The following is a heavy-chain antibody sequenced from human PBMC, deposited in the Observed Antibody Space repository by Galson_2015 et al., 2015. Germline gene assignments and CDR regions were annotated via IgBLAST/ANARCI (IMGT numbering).Heavy chain of an antibody. CDR2: TYHVSKRYN. V-gene: IGHV6-1*01. CDR3: ARDRAPGVSRVYFDY. CDR1: GDSVSSYSAA. J-gene: IGHJ4*02. D-gene: IGHD3-10*01. Sequence: CAISGDSVSSYSAAWNWIRQSPSRGREWLGRTYHVSKRYNDYTVSVKSRITINSDTSKNQFSLRLNSVTPEDTAVYYCARDRAPGVSRVYFDYWGQGTLVTVSS.